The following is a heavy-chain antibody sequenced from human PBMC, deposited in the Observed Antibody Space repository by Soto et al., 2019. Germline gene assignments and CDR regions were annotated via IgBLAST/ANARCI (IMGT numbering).Heavy chain of an antibody. CDR2: IYYSGST. CDR3: ARRSRSHRSPYAGDY. Sequence: SEALSLTCTVSGGSISSSSYYWGWIHQPPGKGLEWIGSIYYSGSTYYNPSLKSRVTISVDTSKNQFSLKLSSVTAADTAVYYCARRSRSHRSPYAGDYWGQGTLVTVSS. D-gene: IGHD2-15*01. V-gene: IGHV4-39*01. J-gene: IGHJ4*02. CDR1: GGSISSSSYY.